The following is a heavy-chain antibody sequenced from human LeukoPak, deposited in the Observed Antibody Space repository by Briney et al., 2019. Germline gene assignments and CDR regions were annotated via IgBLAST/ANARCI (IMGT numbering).Heavy chain of an antibody. J-gene: IGHJ6*02. CDR2: ISYDGSNK. CDR1: GFTFSSYA. D-gene: IGHD5-12*01. Sequence: PGRSLRLSCAASGFTFSSYAMHRVRQAPGKGLEWVAVISYDGSNKYYADSVKGRFTISRDNSKNTLYLQMNSLRAKDTAVYYCARDGLGGYSGYDRHYYHYGMDVWGQGTTVTVSS. CDR3: ARDGLGGYSGYDRHYYHYGMDV. V-gene: IGHV3-30-3*01.